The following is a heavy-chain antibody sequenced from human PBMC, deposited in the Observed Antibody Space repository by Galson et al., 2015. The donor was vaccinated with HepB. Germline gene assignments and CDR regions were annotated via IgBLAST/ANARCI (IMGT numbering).Heavy chain of an antibody. D-gene: IGHD6-13*01. CDR1: GFTFSNNA. Sequence: SLRLSCAASGFTFSNNAMTWIRQAPGKGLEWVAWITGSGGNIYYADSVKGRFTISRDNSKNTLYLQMNSLRAEDKALYYCTREATIAAHACLDLWGQGTLVTVSS. J-gene: IGHJ5*02. CDR2: ITGSGGNI. V-gene: IGHV3-23*01. CDR3: TREATIAAHACLDL.